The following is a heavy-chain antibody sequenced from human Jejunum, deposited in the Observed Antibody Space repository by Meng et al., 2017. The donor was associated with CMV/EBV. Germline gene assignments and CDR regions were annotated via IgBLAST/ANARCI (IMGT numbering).Heavy chain of an antibody. D-gene: IGHD1-26*01. V-gene: IGHV1-18*01. CDR3: ARVEVGITSGDY. CDR2: ISAYNGNT. CDR1: GYTFTNYG. Sequence: QDQWGQSGGEVKKPGASVKVSWEASGYTFTNYGITWVRQAPGQGLEWMGWISAYNGNTNYAQTLQGRLTMTTDTSTSTAYMELRSLRSDDTAVYYCARVEVGITSGDYWGQGTLVTVSS. J-gene: IGHJ4*02.